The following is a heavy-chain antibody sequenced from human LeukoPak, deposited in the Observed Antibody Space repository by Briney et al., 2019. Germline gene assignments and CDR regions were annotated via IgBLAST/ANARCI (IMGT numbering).Heavy chain of an antibody. CDR1: GGSISSGDYS. CDR3: ARGGAARLHFQN. D-gene: IGHD6-6*01. V-gene: IGHV4-30-2*01. J-gene: IGHJ1*01. CDR2: IYHSGST. Sequence: PSQTLSLTCAVSGGSISSGDYSWSWIRQPPGKGLEWIGYIYHSGSTYYNPSLKSRVTISVDRSKNQFSLKLSSVTAADTAVYYCARGGAARLHFQNWGQGTLVTVSS.